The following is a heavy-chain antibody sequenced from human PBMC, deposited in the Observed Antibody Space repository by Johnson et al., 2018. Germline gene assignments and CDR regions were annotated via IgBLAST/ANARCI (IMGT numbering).Heavy chain of an antibody. V-gene: IGHV1-69*01. D-gene: IGHD3-9*01. CDR1: GGTFSSYA. J-gene: IGHJ6*02. CDR3: AREPGDILTGYYLGMDV. CDR2: IIPIFATA. Sequence: QVQLVESGAEVKKPGSSVKVSCKASGGTFSSYAISWVRQAPGQGLEWMGGIIPIFATANYAQKFQGRVTIPADESTSTAYMELRSLRYEDTGVYYRAREPGDILTGYYLGMDVWGQGTTVTVSS.